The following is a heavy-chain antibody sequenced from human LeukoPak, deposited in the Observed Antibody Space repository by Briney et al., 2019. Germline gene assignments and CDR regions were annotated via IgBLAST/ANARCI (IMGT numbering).Heavy chain of an antibody. CDR3: AIAGY. CDR2: IYTNGST. CDR1: GGSISGYF. Sequence: SETPSLTCTVSGGSISGYFWSWIRQPPGKGLEWIGYIYTNGSTGYNPSLKSRVTISVDTSKNQFSLKVSSVTAADTAVYYCAIAGYWGQGTLVTVSS. J-gene: IGHJ4*02. V-gene: IGHV4-4*09.